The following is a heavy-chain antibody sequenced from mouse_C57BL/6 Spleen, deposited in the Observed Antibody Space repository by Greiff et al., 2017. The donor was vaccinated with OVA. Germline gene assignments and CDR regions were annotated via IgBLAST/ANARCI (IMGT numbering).Heavy chain of an antibody. CDR2: INPSNGGT. V-gene: IGHV1-53*01. Sequence: VQLQQPGTELVKPGASVKLSCKASGYTFTSYWMHWVKQRPGQGLEWIGNINPSNGGTTYNEKFKSKATLTVDKSSSTAYIQLIRLTSDDSAVSYFAITTVVAPLYWYFDVWGTGPTVTVSS. D-gene: IGHD1-1*01. CDR3: AITTVVAPLYWYFDV. J-gene: IGHJ1*03. CDR1: GYTFTSYW.